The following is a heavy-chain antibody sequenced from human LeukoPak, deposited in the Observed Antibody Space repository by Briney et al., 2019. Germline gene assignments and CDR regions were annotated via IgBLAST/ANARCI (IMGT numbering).Heavy chain of an antibody. D-gene: IGHD3-10*01. J-gene: IGHJ5*02. CDR1: GYTFTSYG. V-gene: IGHV1-18*01. CDR2: ISAYNGNT. Sequence: ASVKVSCKASGYTFTSYGISWVRQAPGQGLEWMGWISAYNGNTNYAQKLQGRVTMTTDTSTSTAYMELRSLRSDDTAVYYCARAGTPYYYGSGSATYNWFDPWGQGTLVTVSS. CDR3: ARAGTPYYYGSGSATYNWFDP.